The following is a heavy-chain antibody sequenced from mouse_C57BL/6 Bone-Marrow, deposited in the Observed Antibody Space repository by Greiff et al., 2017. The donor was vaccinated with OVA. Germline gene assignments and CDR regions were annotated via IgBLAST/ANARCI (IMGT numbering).Heavy chain of an antibody. V-gene: IGHV1-81*01. Sequence: QVQLKESGAELARPGASVKLSCKASGYTFTSYGISWVKQRTGQGLEWIGEIYPRSGNTYYNEKFKGKATLTADKSSSTAYMELRSLTSEDSAVYFCARPLGSFAYWGQGTLVTVSA. D-gene: IGHD6-1*01. CDR3: ARPLGSFAY. CDR1: GYTFTSYG. CDR2: IYPRSGNT. J-gene: IGHJ3*01.